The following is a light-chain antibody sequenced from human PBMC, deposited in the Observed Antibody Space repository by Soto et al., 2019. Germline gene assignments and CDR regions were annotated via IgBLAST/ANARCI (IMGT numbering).Light chain of an antibody. V-gene: IGLV2-14*01. J-gene: IGLJ3*02. Sequence: QSALTQPASVSGSPGQSITISCTGSSSDVGGYNYVSWYQQHPGKVPKLMIYDVTNRPSGVSNRFSGSKSGNTASLTISVLQAEDEADYYCSSFTSSTTLVFGGGTKLTVL. CDR1: SSDVGGYNY. CDR2: DVT. CDR3: SSFTSSTTLV.